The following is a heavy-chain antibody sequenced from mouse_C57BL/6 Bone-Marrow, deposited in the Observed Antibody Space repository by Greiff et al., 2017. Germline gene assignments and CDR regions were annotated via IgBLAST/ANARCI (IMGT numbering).Heavy chain of an antibody. V-gene: IGHV5-4*03. CDR2: ISDGGSYT. CDR1: GFTFSSYA. Sequence: DVKLVESGGGLVKPGGSLQLSCAASGFTFSSYAMSWVRQTPEKRLEWVATISDGGSYTYYPDNVTGRFTISRDNAKNNLYLQMSHLKSEDTAMYYCARLDYYAMDYWGQGTSVTVSS. J-gene: IGHJ4*01. CDR3: ARLDYYAMDY.